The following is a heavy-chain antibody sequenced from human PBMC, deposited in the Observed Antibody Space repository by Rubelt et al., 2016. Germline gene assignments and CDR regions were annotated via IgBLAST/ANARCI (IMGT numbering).Heavy chain of an antibody. CDR1: GYTFTSYA. CDR3: ARVLDDSSGSIKGWRYYYGMDV. J-gene: IGHJ6*02. CDR2: INAGNGNT. Sequence: GASVKVSCKASGYTFTSYAMHWVRQAPGQRLEWMGWINAGNGNTKYSQKFQGRVTITRDTSASTAYMELSSLRSEDTAVYYCARVLDDSSGSIKGWRYYYGMDVWGQGTTVTVSS. D-gene: IGHD3-22*01. V-gene: IGHV1-3*01.